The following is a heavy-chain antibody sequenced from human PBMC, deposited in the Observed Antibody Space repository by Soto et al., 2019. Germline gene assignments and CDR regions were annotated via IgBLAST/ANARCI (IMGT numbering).Heavy chain of an antibody. CDR1: GGIFSSYA. Sequence: SVKVSCKASGGIFSSYAISWVRQAPGQGLEWMGGIIPIFGTANYAQKFQGRVTITADKSTSTAYMELSSLRSEDTAVYYCARESGYQLDYYYGMDVWGQGTTVTVSS. J-gene: IGHJ6*02. CDR2: IIPIFGTA. V-gene: IGHV1-69*06. CDR3: ARESGYQLDYYYGMDV. D-gene: IGHD6-6*01.